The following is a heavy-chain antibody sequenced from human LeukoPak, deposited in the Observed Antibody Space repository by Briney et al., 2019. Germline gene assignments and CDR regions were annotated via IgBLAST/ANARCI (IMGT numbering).Heavy chain of an antibody. CDR1: GGSISSGSYY. CDR2: IYTSGST. CDR3: ASQGAGGYFDY. Sequence: PSETLSLTCTVSGGSISSGSYYWSWIRQPAGKGLEWIGRIYTSGSTNYNPSLKSRVTISVDTSKNQFSLKLSSVTAADTAVYYCASQGAGGYFDYWGQGTLVTVSS. D-gene: IGHD3-16*01. V-gene: IGHV4-61*02. J-gene: IGHJ4*02.